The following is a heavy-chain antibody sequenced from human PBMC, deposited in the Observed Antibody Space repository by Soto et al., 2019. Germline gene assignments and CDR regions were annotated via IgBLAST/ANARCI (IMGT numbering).Heavy chain of an antibody. J-gene: IGHJ4*02. CDR1: GGSISSGGYY. D-gene: IGHD1-26*01. CDR3: ARDPARGGGSYLGYFDY. CDR2: IYYSGST. V-gene: IGHV4-31*03. Sequence: TLSLTCPVSGGSISSGGYYWSWIRQHPGKGLEWIGYIYYSGSTYYNPSLKSRVTISVDTSKNQFSLKLDSVTAADTAVYYCARDPARGGGSYLGYFDYWGQGTPVTVSS.